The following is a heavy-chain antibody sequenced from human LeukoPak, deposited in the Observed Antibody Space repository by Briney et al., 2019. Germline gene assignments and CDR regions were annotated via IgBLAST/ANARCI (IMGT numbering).Heavy chain of an antibody. J-gene: IGHJ4*02. D-gene: IGHD6-6*01. CDR1: GYTFTGYY. CDR3: SKDAGARLRLDY. Sequence: GASVTVSCKASGYTFTGYYIHWVRQAPGQGLEWMGWINPNSGDTNYAQKFQGRVTMTRDTSISTAYMELSRLRSDDTAVYYCSKDAGARLRLDYWGQGTLVTVSS. V-gene: IGHV1-2*02. CDR2: INPNSGDT.